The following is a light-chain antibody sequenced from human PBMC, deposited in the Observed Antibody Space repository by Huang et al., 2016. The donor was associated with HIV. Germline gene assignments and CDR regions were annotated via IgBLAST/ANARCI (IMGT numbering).Light chain of an antibody. CDR3: QQRSNWIT. J-gene: IGKJ5*01. CDR1: QCVSRY. CDR2: DAS. V-gene: IGKV3-11*01. Sequence: EIVLTQSPATLSLSPGERATLSCRASQCVSRYLAWYQQKPGKAPRLLIYDASNRATGIPARFSGSGSGTDFTLTISSLEPEDFAVYYCQQRSNWITFGQGTRLEIK.